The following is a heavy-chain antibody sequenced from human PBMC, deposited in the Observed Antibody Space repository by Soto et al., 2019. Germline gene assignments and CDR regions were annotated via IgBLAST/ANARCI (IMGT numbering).Heavy chain of an antibody. CDR1: GGSISSGDYY. CDR2: TYYSGSP. J-gene: IGHJ4*02. D-gene: IGHD3-22*01. Sequence: PSETLSLTCTVSGGSISSGDYYWGCIRQPPGKGLEWIGYTYYSGSPYYNPSLKSRVTKSVDTSKNQFSLKLSSVTAAYTAVYYCAYLGRDDSSGYYLHYLDYWGQGTLVTVSS. CDR3: AYLGRDDSSGYYLHYLDY. V-gene: IGHV4-30-4*01.